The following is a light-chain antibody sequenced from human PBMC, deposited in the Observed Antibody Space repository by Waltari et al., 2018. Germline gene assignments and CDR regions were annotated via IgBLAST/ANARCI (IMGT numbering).Light chain of an antibody. V-gene: IGLV1-40*01. Sequence: QSVLTQPPSVSGAPGQRVTISCTGRWSNIGAGYDFTWYQQLPGKAHTLLVYGVKTRPPGVPDRFFGSKSGTSASLAIPGLQPEDEADYYCQSYDTSLGVVFGGGTKLTVL. CDR2: GVK. CDR3: QSYDTSLGVV. J-gene: IGLJ2*01. CDR1: WSNIGAGYD.